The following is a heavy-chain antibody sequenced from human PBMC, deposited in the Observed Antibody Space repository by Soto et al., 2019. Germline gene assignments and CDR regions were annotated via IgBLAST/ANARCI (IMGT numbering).Heavy chain of an antibody. CDR1: GYSFTTYW. CDR3: ARHEWMSTVPAY. V-gene: IGHV5-10-1*01. D-gene: IGHD4-4*01. CDR2: IDPSDSYT. J-gene: IGHJ4*02. Sequence: PGESLKISCKGSGYSFTTYWISWVRQMPGKGLEWMGRIDPSDSYTNYSPSFQGHVTISIDKSFSTAYLQWSSLKASDTAMYYCARHEWMSTVPAYWGQGTQVTVSS.